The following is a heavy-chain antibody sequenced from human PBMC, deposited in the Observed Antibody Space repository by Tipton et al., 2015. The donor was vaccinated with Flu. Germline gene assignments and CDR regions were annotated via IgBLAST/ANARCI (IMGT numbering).Heavy chain of an antibody. CDR3: AKDGWDTSGWYPFDY. V-gene: IGHV3-73*01. J-gene: IGHJ4*02. CDR2: IRSIAKSYAT. Sequence: SLRLSCAASDFTFSGAVVHWVRQASGKGLEWLGRIRSIAKSYATSYAASVKGRFTISRDDSKNALYLLMSSLRPEDTAVYYCAKDGWDTSGWYPFDYWGQGTLVTVSA. D-gene: IGHD6-19*01. CDR1: DFTFSGAV.